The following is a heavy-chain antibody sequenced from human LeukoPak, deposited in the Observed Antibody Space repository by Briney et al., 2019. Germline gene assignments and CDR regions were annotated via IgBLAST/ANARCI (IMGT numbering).Heavy chain of an antibody. J-gene: IGHJ4*02. CDR2: VYGSGST. CDR1: GGSISSYY. V-gene: IGHV4-59*06. CDR3: ARLHGDYASGTPPFDK. D-gene: IGHD3-10*01. Sequence: SETLSLTCTVSGGSISSYYWSWIRQHPVKGLEWIGYVYGSGSTYLNPSLESRVSLSLDTSQNLFSLRLTSVAAADSAVYYCARLHGDYASGTPPFDKWGQGTLVTVSS.